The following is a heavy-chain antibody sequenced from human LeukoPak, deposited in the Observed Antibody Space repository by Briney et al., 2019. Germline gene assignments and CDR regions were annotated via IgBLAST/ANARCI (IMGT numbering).Heavy chain of an antibody. D-gene: IGHD6-19*01. Sequence: SVKVSCKGSGYTFTGYYMHWVRQAPGQGLEWMGWINPNSGGTNYAQKFQGRVIMTRDTSISTAYMELSRLRSDDMAVYYCVRLKGYSSGWIDYWGQGTLVIVSS. CDR1: GYTFTGYY. CDR3: VRLKGYSSGWIDY. CDR2: INPNSGGT. J-gene: IGHJ4*02. V-gene: IGHV1-2*02.